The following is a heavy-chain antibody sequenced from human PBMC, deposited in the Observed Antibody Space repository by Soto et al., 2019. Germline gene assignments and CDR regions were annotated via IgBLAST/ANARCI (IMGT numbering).Heavy chain of an antibody. V-gene: IGHV1-69*01. CDR2: IIPLFGTT. CDR3: ARAAMHGISLYFLFVQ. Sequence: QVQLVQSGSEVKMPGSSVKVSCKNSGGTFSRHAINWVRQAPGQGLEWMGGIIPLFGTTNYAQKFKGRVTLSADESTSTAYMERIICTSDDAAVDYCARAAMHGISLYFLFVQWGQGTLVTVTS. CDR1: GGTFSRHA. D-gene: IGHD6-13*01. J-gene: IGHJ5*02.